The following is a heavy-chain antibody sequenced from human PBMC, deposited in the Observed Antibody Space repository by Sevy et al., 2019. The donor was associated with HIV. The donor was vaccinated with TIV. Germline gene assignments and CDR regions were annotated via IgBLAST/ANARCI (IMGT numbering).Heavy chain of an antibody. CDR1: GGSISSYY. CDR2: INTSGST. V-gene: IGHV4-4*07. CDR3: ARGGGYFDDGFDI. D-gene: IGHD3-10*01. Sequence: SETLSLTCTVSGGSISSYYCTWIRQPAGKGLEWIGRINTSGSTNYNPSLKSRVTMSVDTSKNEFSLKLTSVTVADSAVSYCARGGGYFDDGFDIWGQGTMVTVSS. J-gene: IGHJ3*02.